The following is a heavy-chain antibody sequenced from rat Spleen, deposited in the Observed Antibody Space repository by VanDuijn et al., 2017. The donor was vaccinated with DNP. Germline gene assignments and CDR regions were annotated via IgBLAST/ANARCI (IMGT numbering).Heavy chain of an antibody. CDR1: GYTFTTFY. CDR2: INPGRGGT. D-gene: IGHD1-10*01. J-gene: IGHJ2*01. CDR3: ARYNNYFDY. Sequence: QVQLQQSGAELAKPGSSVKISCKASGYTFTTFYISWIKQTTGQGLEYLGYINPGRGGTNYNGKFKDKATLTVDTSSSTAFMQLSSLTPDDSAVYYCARYNNYFDYWGQGVMVTVSS. V-gene: IGHV1-43*01.